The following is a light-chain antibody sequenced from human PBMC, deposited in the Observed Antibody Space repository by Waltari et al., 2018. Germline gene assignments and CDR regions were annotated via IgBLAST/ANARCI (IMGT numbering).Light chain of an antibody. V-gene: IGKV1-39*01. Sequence: DIQMTQSPSSLSASVGDRVTITCRASQIISSYLNWYQQKPGKAPKPLIYAASSLQSGVPSRFSGSGSGTDFTLTISSLQPEDFATYYCQQSYSTPGTFGQGTKLEIK. J-gene: IGKJ2*01. CDR2: AAS. CDR3: QQSYSTPGT. CDR1: QIISSY.